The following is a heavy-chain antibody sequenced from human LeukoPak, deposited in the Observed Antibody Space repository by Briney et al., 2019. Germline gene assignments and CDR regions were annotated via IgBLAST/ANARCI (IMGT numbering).Heavy chain of an antibody. CDR1: GYTFTGYY. Sequence: ASVKVSCKASGYTFTGYYMHWVRQAPGQGLEWMGWINPNSGGTNYAQKFQGRVTMTRDTSISTAYMELRSLRSDDTAVYYCARDHLCSGSYSSRERVFGGQGTLVTVSS. CDR2: INPNSGGT. D-gene: IGHD1-26*01. CDR3: ARDHLCSGSYSSRERVF. J-gene: IGHJ4*02. V-gene: IGHV1-2*02.